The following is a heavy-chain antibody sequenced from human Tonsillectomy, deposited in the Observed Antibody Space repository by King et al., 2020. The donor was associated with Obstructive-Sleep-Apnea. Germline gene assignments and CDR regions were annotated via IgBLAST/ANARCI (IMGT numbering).Heavy chain of an antibody. CDR1: GGSISSYY. J-gene: IGHJ3*02. V-gene: IGHV4-59*01. D-gene: IGHD3-22*01. CDR3: ARQTYYYDSSGYRDAFDI. Sequence: VQLQESGPGLVKPSETLSLTCTVSGGSISSYYWSWIRQPPGKGLEWIGYIYYSGSTNYNPSLKSRVTISVDTSKNQFSLKLSSVTAADTAVYYCARQTYYYDSSGYRDAFDIWGQGTMVTVSS. CDR2: IYYSGST.